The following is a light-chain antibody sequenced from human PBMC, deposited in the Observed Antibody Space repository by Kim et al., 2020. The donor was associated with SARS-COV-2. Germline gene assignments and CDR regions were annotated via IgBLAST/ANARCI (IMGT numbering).Light chain of an antibody. Sequence: SLSPGPRAPLSCRASQSIGTDLAWYQQRPGQTPRLFIYDASDRAPGIPVRVSGSGSGTVFTLTFRSLEPEDSAVYYCQQRNMWPRTFGQGTKLEI. J-gene: IGKJ1*01. CDR2: DAS. V-gene: IGKV3-11*01. CDR3: QQRNMWPRT. CDR1: QSIGTD.